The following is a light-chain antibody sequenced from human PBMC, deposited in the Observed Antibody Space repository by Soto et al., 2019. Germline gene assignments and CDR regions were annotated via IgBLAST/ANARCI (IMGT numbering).Light chain of an antibody. Sequence: EIVLTQSPGTLSLSPGERATLSCRASQSVTSNYSAWYQQKPGQAPRLLIYVASSRAAGIPDRFSGSGSGTDFSLTISRLELEDFAVYYCQIYGSSPPITFGQGTRLEIK. CDR1: QSVTSNY. J-gene: IGKJ5*01. V-gene: IGKV3-20*01. CDR3: QIYGSSPPIT. CDR2: VAS.